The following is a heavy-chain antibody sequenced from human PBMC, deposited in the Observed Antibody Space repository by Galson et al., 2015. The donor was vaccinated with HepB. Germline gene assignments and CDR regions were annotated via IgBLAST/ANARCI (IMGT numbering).Heavy chain of an antibody. V-gene: IGHV1-18*01. CDR2: ISTYNGKT. CDR1: GYSFTNYD. J-gene: IGHJ6*03. D-gene: IGHD2-21*02. CDR3: AKTAITSFWGAPTGDYYMDV. Sequence: SVKVSCKASGYSFTNYDITWVRQAPGQGLEWMGGISTYNGKTDYAQRLQGRVTMTTDTSTNTAYMELRSLTSDDTAIYYCAKTAITSFWGAPTGDYYMDVWGQGTTVTVSS.